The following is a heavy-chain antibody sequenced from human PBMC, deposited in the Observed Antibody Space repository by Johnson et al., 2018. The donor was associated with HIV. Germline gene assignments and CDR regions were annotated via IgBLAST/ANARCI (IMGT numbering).Heavy chain of an antibody. Sequence: QVYLVESGGGVVQPGRSLRLSCAASGFTFRSYGMHWVRQAPGKGLEWVAVISFDGSNKYYTDSVTGRFTISRDNSKNTLYLQMNSLRVEDTAVYYCASEVRGVLDIWGQGTMVTVSS. D-gene: IGHD3-10*01. J-gene: IGHJ3*02. CDR3: ASEVRGVLDI. V-gene: IGHV3-30*19. CDR1: GFTFRSYG. CDR2: ISFDGSNK.